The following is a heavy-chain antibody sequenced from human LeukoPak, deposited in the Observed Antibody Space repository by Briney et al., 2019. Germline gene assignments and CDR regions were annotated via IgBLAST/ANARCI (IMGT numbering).Heavy chain of an antibody. J-gene: IGHJ5*02. CDR2: ISGSGGST. Sequence: PGGSLRLSCAASGFTFSSYAMSWVRQAPGKGLEWVSAISGSGGSTYYADSVKGRFTISRDNSKNTLYLQMNSLRAEDTAVYYCAKERALRYYGLGSGGKNWFDPWGQGTLVTVSS. V-gene: IGHV3-23*01. D-gene: IGHD3-10*01. CDR3: AKERALRYYGLGSGGKNWFDP. CDR1: GFTFSSYA.